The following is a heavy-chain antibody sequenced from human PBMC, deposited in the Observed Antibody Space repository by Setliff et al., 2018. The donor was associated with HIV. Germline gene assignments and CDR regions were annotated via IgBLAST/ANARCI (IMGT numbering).Heavy chain of an antibody. CDR2: INSDGSST. D-gene: IGHD2-15*01. V-gene: IGHV3-74*03. J-gene: IGHJ4*02. Sequence: PGGSLRLSCAASGFTFSSYWMHWVRQVPGKGLVWVSRINSDGSSTTYADFVKGRFTISRDNAKNTLYLQMNSLGAEDTAVYSCARARGGNSEWSYWGQGTLVTVSS. CDR3: ARARGGNSEWSY. CDR1: GFTFSSYW.